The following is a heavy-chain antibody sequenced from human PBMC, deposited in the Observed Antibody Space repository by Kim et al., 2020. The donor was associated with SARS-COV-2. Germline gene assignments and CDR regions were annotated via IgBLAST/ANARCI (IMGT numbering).Heavy chain of an antibody. CDR2: INHSGST. CDR1: GGSFSGYY. V-gene: IGHV4-34*01. J-gene: IGHJ5*02. D-gene: IGHD3-10*01. CDR3: ARRWLLWFGELFSYNWFDP. Sequence: SETLSLTCAVYGGSFSGYYWSWIRQPPGKGLEWIGEINHSGSTNYNPSLKSRVTISVDTSKNQFSLKLSSVTAADTAVYYCARRWLLWFGELFSYNWFDP.